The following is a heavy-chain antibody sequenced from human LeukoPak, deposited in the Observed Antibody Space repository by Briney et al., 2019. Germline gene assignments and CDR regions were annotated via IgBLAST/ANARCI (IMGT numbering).Heavy chain of an antibody. CDR3: AREWQQLVLGIAVAGPFDY. CDR2: INPNSGGT. D-gene: IGHD6-19*01. Sequence: ASVKVSCTASGYTFTGYYMHWVRQAPGQGLEWMGWINPNSGGTNYAQKFQGRVTMTRDTSISTAYMELSRLRSDDTAVYYCAREWQQLVLGIAVAGPFDYWGQGTLVTVSS. J-gene: IGHJ4*02. V-gene: IGHV1-2*02. CDR1: GYTFTGYY.